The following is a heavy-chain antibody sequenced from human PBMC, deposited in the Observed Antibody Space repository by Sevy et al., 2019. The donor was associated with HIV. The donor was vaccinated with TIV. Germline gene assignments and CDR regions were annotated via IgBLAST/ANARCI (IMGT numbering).Heavy chain of an antibody. V-gene: IGHV4-38-2*02. CDR3: VRDPSGLGRTYYDC. CDR2: IHHSGTT. J-gene: IGHJ4*02. D-gene: IGHD3-16*01. CDR1: NYSISSGYY. Sequence: SETLSLTCAVSNYSISSGYYWGWIRQPPGKGLEWIGSIHHSGTTYYNSSLKSRVTISVDTSKNQFSLNLNSMTAADTAVYYCVRDPSGLGRTYYDCWGQGTLVTVSS.